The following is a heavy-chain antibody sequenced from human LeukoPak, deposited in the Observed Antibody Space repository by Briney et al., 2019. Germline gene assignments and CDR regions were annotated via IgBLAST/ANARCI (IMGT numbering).Heavy chain of an antibody. CDR2: ISAYNGNT. D-gene: IGHD3-10*01. V-gene: IGHV1-18*01. CDR1: GYTFTSYG. CDR3: ARDPGDVYYYGMDV. Sequence: GALVKVSCKASGYTFTSYGISWVRQAPGQGLEWMGWISAYNGNTNYAQKLQGRVTMTTDTSTSTAYMELRSLRSDDTAVYYCARDPGDVYYYGMDVWGQGTTVTVSS. J-gene: IGHJ6*02.